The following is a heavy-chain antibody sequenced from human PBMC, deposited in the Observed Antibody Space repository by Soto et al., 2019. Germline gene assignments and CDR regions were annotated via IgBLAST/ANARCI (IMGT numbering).Heavy chain of an antibody. V-gene: IGHV3-30-3*01. CDR2: ISYDGSNK. CDR3: AKETPYYDFWSGYDYYMDV. Sequence: PGGSMRVPYAASEFNLSSYASRWVRQATGKGLEWVAVISYDGSNKYYADSVKGRFTISRDNSKNTLYLQMDSLRAEDTAVYYCAKETPYYDFWSGYDYYMDVWVKGTTVTVSS. J-gene: IGHJ6*03. D-gene: IGHD3-3*01. CDR1: EFNLSSYA.